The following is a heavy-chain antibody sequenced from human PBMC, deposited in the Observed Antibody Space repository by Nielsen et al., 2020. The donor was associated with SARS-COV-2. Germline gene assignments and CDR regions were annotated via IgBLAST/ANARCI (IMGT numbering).Heavy chain of an antibody. V-gene: IGHV3-23*01. D-gene: IGHD1-26*01. Sequence: GESLKISCAASGLTFTSYAMAWVRQAPAKGLEWVSGVRGSGDKTYDADPVKGRFTISSDNSRNTLHLQMNRLGVEDTAVYFCARFGRIVEVGGGATVPDVFDVWGQGTTVTVSS. CDR2: VRGSGDKT. CDR3: ARFGRIVEVGGGATVPDVFDV. CDR1: GLTFTSYA. J-gene: IGHJ3*01.